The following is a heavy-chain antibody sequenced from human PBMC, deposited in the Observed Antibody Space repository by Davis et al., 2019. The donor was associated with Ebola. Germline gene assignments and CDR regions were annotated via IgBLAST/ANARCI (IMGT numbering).Heavy chain of an antibody. CDR1: GDSVSIKSAG. CDR3: ARGWWKSGMDV. Sequence: HSQTLSLTCDISGDSVSIKSAGWNWIRQSPSRGLEWLGRTYYTSKWYNHYAASVKSRTTINPDTSKNQFSLQLNSVTPEDTAVYYCARGWWKSGMDVWGQGTTVTVSS. D-gene: IGHD6-19*01. J-gene: IGHJ6*02. CDR2: TYYTSKWYN. V-gene: IGHV6-1*01.